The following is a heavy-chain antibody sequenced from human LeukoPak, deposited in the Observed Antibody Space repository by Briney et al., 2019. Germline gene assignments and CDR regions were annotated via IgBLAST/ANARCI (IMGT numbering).Heavy chain of an antibody. Sequence: GESLKISCKGSGYSFTSYWIGWVRQMPGKGLEWMGIIYPGDSDTRYSPSFQGQVTISADKSISTAYLQWSSLTASDTAMYYCARLRYCGGDCYNSGFDYWGQGTLVTVSS. CDR2: IYPGDSDT. CDR1: GYSFTSYW. V-gene: IGHV5-51*01. CDR3: ARLRYCGGDCYNSGFDY. D-gene: IGHD2-21*02. J-gene: IGHJ4*02.